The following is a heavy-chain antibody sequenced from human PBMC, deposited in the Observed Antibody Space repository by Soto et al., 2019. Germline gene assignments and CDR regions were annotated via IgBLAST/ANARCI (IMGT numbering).Heavy chain of an antibody. J-gene: IGHJ5*02. CDR1: GFTFSSNS. V-gene: IGHV3-48*02. CDR3: ARVIWSGHLTSDL. CDR2: ISSSSSTI. Sequence: EVQVVESGGGLVQPGGSRRLSCAASGFTFSSNSMNWVRQAPGKGLEWISYISSSSSTIYADSVKGRFTISRDNAKNSLYLQMNSLRDEDTAVYYCARVIWSGHLTSDLWGQGTLVTVFS. D-gene: IGHD3-3*01.